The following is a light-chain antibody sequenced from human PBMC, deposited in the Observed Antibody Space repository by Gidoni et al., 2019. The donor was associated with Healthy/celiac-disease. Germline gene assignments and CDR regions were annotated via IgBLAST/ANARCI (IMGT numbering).Light chain of an antibody. CDR2: WAS. CDR1: QSVLYSSNNKNY. Sequence: DIVMTQSPYSLAVSLGERATINCKSSQSVLYSSNNKNYLAWYQQKPGQPPKLLIYWASTRESGVPDRFSGSGSGTDFTLTISSLQAEDVAVYYCQQYYSTPYTFGRGTKLEIK. CDR3: QQYYSTPYT. V-gene: IGKV4-1*01. J-gene: IGKJ2*01.